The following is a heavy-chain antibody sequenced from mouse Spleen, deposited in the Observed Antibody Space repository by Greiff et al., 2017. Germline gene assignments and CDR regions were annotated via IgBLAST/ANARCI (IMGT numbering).Heavy chain of an antibody. CDR2: ISSGSSTI. V-gene: IGHV5-17*01. Sequence: EVMLVESGGGLVKPGGSLKLSCAASGFTFSDYGMHWVRQAPEKGLEWVAYISSGSSTIYYADTVKGRFTISRDNAKNTLFLQMTSLRSEDTAMYYCARGDGSSYDYAMDYWGQGTSVTGSS. D-gene: IGHD1-1*01. J-gene: IGHJ4*01. CDR3: ARGDGSSYDYAMDY. CDR1: GFTFSDYG.